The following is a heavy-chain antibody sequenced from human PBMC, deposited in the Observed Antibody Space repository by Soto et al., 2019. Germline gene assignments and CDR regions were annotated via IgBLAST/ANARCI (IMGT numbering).Heavy chain of an antibody. CDR1: GGSISSGGYY. V-gene: IGHV4-31*03. CDR2: IYYSGST. Sequence: QVQLQESGPGLVKPSQTLSLTCTVSGGSISSGGYYWSWIRQHPGKGLEWIGYIYYSGSTYYNPSLKSRVTISVDTSKNHFSLKLSSVTAADTAVYYCARELRDVYNYYNWFDPWGQVTLVTVSS. J-gene: IGHJ5*02. CDR3: ARELRDVYNYYNWFDP. D-gene: IGHD1-1*01.